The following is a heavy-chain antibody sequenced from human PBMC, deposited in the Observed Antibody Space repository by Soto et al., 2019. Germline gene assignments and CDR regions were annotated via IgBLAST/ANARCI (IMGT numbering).Heavy chain of an antibody. CDR2: IYWDDDK. Sequence: QITLKESGPTLVKPTQTLTLTCTFSGFSLTTRGVGVGWIRQPPGKALECLALIYWDDDKRYSPSLQSRLSITKGTSKNHVVLTMTNVDPVDTATYYCAHIPNYYQYDWFDPWGQGTLVSVSS. D-gene: IGHD3-16*01. CDR1: GFSLTTRGVG. J-gene: IGHJ5*02. V-gene: IGHV2-5*02. CDR3: AHIPNYYQYDWFDP.